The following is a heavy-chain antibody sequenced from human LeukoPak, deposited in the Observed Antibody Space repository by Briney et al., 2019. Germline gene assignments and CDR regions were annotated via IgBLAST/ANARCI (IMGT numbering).Heavy chain of an antibody. D-gene: IGHD2-15*01. J-gene: IGHJ4*02. Sequence: SETLSLTCTVSGGSISSYYWSWIRQPPGKGLEWVGYIYATGSTNYNPSLKSRVTISVDTSKNQFSLNLRSVTAADTAVYYCARGGVAATIYYFDYWGQGTLVTVSS. V-gene: IGHV4-4*09. CDR3: ARGGVAATIYYFDY. CDR2: IYATGST. CDR1: GGSISSYY.